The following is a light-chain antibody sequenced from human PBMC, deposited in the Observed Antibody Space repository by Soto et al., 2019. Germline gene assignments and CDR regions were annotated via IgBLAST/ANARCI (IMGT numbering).Light chain of an antibody. Sequence: EIVLTQSPGTLSLSPGERATLSCRASQSVSNSYLAWYQRIPGQSPRLLIYGASRRATGIPDRFSGSGSGTDFTLTISRLEHEDFALYYCQQYDRSQWTFGQGTKVEIK. J-gene: IGKJ1*01. CDR1: QSVSNSY. V-gene: IGKV3-20*01. CDR2: GAS. CDR3: QQYDRSQWT.